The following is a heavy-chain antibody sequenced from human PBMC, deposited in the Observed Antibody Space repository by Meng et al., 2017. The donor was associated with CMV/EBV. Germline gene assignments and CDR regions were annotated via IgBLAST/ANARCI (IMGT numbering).Heavy chain of an antibody. D-gene: IGHD3-3*01. Sequence: GVQKPMEAMLLSWAVYGGSLSGYCWGWLRQPTGKGLGWIGEITHSGSTNYNPSIKSRVTISVDTSKNQFSLKLSSVTAADTAVYYCAREGDLEWLLKGSHTWFDPWGQGTLVTVSS. V-gene: IGHV4-34*01. CDR2: ITHSGST. CDR1: GGSLSGYC. J-gene: IGHJ5*02. CDR3: AREGDLEWLLKGSHTWFDP.